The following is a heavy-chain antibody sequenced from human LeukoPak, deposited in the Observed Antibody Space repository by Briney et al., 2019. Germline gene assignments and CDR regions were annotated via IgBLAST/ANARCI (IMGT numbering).Heavy chain of an antibody. Sequence: GGSLRLSCAASGFTVITNDMTWVRHAPGKGLEWVSVLYSDGNTKYADSVQGRFTISRDNSKNTLYLGMNSLSPHDTAVYYCARGVEPLAANTLAYWGQGTLVTVSS. J-gene: IGHJ4*02. CDR2: LYSDGNT. CDR3: ARGVEPLAANTLAY. D-gene: IGHD1-14*01. V-gene: IGHV3-53*01. CDR1: GFTVITND.